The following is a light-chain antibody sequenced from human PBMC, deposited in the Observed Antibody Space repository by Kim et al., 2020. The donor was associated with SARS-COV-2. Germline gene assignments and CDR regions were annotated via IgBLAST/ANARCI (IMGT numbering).Light chain of an antibody. V-gene: IGKV3-11*01. J-gene: IGKJ2*01. CDR1: QSVSSY. CDR3: QQRFRWPPGYT. CDR2: DAS. Sequence: DIVLTQSPATLSLSPGERATLSCRASQSVSSYLAWYQQKPGQAPRLLIFDASNRATGIPARFSGSGSGTDFTLTISSLEPEDFAIYYCQQRFRWPPGYTFGQGTKLEI.